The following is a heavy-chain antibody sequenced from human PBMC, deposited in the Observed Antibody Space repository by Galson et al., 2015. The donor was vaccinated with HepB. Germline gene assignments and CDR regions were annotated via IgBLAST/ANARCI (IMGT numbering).Heavy chain of an antibody. CDR1: GYSFTDYY. J-gene: IGHJ4*02. D-gene: IGHD6-6*01. CDR2: INPKNGDT. CDR3: ARDRRLWTGYSRSPPDY. Sequence: SVKVSCKASGYSFTDYYIHWVRQAPGQGLVWMGWINPKNGDTDYAEKFRGRVTMTRDTSISTAYMELSTLRSDDTALYYCARDRRLWTGYSRSPPDYWGQGTLVTVSS. V-gene: IGHV1-2*02.